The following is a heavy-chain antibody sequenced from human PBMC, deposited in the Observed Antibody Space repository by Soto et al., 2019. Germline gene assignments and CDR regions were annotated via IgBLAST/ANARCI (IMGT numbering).Heavy chain of an antibody. CDR1: GGSVSSASYY. V-gene: IGHV4-61*01. CDR3: ARASYDFWSGYSVGRPSGWFDP. D-gene: IGHD3-3*01. Sequence: SETLSLTCTVSGGSVSSASYYWSWIRQPPGKGLEWIGYIYYSGSTNYNPSLKSRVTISVDTSKNQFSLKLSSVTAADTAVYYCARASYDFWSGYSVGRPSGWFDPWGQGTLVTVSS. J-gene: IGHJ5*02. CDR2: IYYSGST.